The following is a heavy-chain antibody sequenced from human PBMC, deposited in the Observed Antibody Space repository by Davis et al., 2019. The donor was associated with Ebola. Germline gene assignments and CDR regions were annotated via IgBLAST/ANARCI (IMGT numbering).Heavy chain of an antibody. CDR1: GGTFSSYA. CDR3: ARELIVVVVAATHEGYYYYGMDV. V-gene: IGHV1-46*01. Sequence: ASVKVSCKASGGTFSSYAISWVRQAPGQGLEWMGIINPSGGSTSYAQKFQGRVTMTRATSTSTVYMELSSLRSEDTAVYYRARELIVVVVAATHEGYYYYGMDVWGKGTTVTVSS. D-gene: IGHD2-15*01. CDR2: INPSGGST. J-gene: IGHJ6*04.